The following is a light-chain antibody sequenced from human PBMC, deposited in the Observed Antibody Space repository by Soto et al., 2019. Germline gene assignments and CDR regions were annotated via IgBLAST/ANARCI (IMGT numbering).Light chain of an antibody. V-gene: IGKV3-20*01. CDR1: QSLTSSY. Sequence: EIVLTQSPGTLSLSPGERATLSCRASQSLTSSYLAWYQQKPGQAPRLLIYGASSRATGIPDRFSGSGSGSYFTLTISTLEPEDFAVYDCQQYESSPPSYTFGQGTKLEIK. J-gene: IGKJ2*01. CDR3: QQYESSPPSYT. CDR2: GAS.